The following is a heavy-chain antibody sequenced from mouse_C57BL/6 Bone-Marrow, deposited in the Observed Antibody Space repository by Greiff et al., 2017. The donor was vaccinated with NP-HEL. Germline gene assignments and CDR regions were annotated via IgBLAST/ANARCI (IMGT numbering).Heavy chain of an antibody. Sequence: QVQLKESGAELARPGASVKLSCKASGYTFTSYGISWVKQRTGQGLEWIGEIYPRSGNTYYNEKVKGKATLTADKSSSTAYMELRSLTAEDSAVYFCANLLWDDWGKGTTLTVSS. CDR1: GYTFTSYG. CDR3: ANLLWDD. J-gene: IGHJ2*01. CDR2: IYPRSGNT. V-gene: IGHV1-81*01. D-gene: IGHD2-1*01.